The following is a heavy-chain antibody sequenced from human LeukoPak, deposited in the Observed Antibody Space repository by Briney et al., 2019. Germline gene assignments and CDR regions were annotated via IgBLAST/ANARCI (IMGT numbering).Heavy chain of an antibody. CDR2: INPIFGTA. V-gene: IGHV1-69*06. CDR3: ARVRDGYNHPHAY. D-gene: IGHD5-24*01. CDR1: GGTFSSYA. J-gene: IGHJ4*02. Sequence: SVKVSCKASGGTFSSYAISWVRQAPGQGLEWMGRINPIFGTANYAQKFQGRVTITADKSTSTAYMELSSLRSEDTAVYYCARVRDGYNHPHAYWGQGTLVTVSS.